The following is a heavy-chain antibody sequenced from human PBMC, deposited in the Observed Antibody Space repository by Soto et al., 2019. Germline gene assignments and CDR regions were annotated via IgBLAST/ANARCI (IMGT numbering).Heavy chain of an antibody. V-gene: IGHV3-7*01. CDR1: GFTFSSYW. J-gene: IGHJ6*02. CDR3: ARDGEYCSGGSCPGYYGMDV. CDR2: IKQEGSEK. D-gene: IGHD2-15*01. Sequence: LRLSCAASGFTFSSYWMTWVRQAPGKGLEWVANIKQEGSEKYYVDSVKGRFTISRDNAKNSLYLQMNSLRAEDTAVYYCARDGEYCSGGSCPGYYGMDVWGQGTTVTVSS.